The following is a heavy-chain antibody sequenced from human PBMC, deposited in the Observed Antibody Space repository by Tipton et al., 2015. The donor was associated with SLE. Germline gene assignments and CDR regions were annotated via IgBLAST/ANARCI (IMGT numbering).Heavy chain of an antibody. CDR3: ARRGYNSAFDV. Sequence: GLVKPSETLSLICTVSGGSISSSTYYWDWIRQPPGKGLEWIGNIYYSGSTFYNPSLRSRVTISVDTSKNQFSLKLTSVTAADTAIYYCARRGYNSAFDVRGQGMLVTVSS. D-gene: IGHD1-1*01. CDR1: GGSISSSTYY. J-gene: IGHJ4*02. CDR2: IYYSGST. V-gene: IGHV4-39*01.